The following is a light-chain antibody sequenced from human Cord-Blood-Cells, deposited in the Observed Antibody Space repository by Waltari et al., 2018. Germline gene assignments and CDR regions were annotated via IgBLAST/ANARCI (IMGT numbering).Light chain of an antibody. CDR2: WAS. Sequence: DIVMTQSHDSLAVSLGERATINRKSSQSVLYSSNNKNYLAWYQQKPGQPPKLLIYWASTRESGVPDRFSGSGSGTDFTLTISSLQAEDVAVYYCQQYYSTPYTFGQGTKLEIK. J-gene: IGKJ2*01. V-gene: IGKV4-1*01. CDR1: QSVLYSSNNKNY. CDR3: QQYYSTPYT.